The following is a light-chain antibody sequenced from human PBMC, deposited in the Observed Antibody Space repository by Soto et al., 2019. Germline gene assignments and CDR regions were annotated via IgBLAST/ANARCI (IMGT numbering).Light chain of an antibody. Sequence: DIQMTQSPSSLSASVGDRVTITCRASQNINNYLNLYQQKPGKAPKLMIYAASTLQRGVPSRFSGSGSGTDFTPTISSLQPEDFAAYYCQQSYSSPRTFGQGTKVDIK. J-gene: IGKJ1*01. CDR3: QQSYSSPRT. CDR2: AAS. V-gene: IGKV1-39*01. CDR1: QNINNY.